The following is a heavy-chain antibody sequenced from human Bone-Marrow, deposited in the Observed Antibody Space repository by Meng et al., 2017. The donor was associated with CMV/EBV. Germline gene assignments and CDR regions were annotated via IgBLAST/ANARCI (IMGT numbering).Heavy chain of an antibody. J-gene: IGHJ4*02. V-gene: IGHV1-18*04. CDR3: ARDGQGAGSDY. Sequence: ASVKVSCKASGYTFTGYYMHWVRQAPGQGLEWMGWISAYNGNTNYAQKLQGRATMTTDTTTSTAYKELRRLRSDDTAVYYCARDGQGAGSDYWGQGTRVTGSS. D-gene: IGHD6-19*01. CDR2: ISAYNGNT. CDR1: GYTFTGYY.